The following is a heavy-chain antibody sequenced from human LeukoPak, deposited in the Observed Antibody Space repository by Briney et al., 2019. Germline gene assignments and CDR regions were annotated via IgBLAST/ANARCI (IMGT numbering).Heavy chain of an antibody. CDR1: GGSVSSYY. V-gene: IGHV4-4*07. J-gene: IGHJ4*02. D-gene: IGHD3-16*02. CDR3: ARGPFGVWGSYRYTGFRY. CDR2: IYTSGNT. Sequence: SSETLSLTCTVSGGSVSSYYWTWIRQPAGKGLEWIGRIYTSGNTNYNPSLKSRVTMSVDTSKNQFSLKLSSVTAADTAVYYCARGPFGVWGSYRYTGFRYWGQGTLATVSS.